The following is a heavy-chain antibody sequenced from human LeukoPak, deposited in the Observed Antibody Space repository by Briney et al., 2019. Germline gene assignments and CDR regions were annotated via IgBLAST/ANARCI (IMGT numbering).Heavy chain of an antibody. CDR3: AKYISDSGAYYAFDY. D-gene: IGHD3-10*01. CDR1: GFTFSKYA. CDR2: ITARGTTT. V-gene: IGHV3-23*01. Sequence: GGSLRLSCAASGFTFSKYAMTWVRQAPGKGLEWVSAITARGTTTYYADSVKGRFTISRDDSKNTLSLQMDSLSAEDTALYYCAKYISDSGAYYAFDYWGQGTPVTVSS. J-gene: IGHJ4*02.